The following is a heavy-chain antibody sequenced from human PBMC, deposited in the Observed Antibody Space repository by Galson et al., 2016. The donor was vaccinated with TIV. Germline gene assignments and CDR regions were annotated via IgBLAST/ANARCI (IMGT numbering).Heavy chain of an antibody. CDR1: GYTFTNYA. CDR3: ARGGGVTDFWSKYYPGDMDV. Sequence: SVKVSCKASGYTFTNYAMHWVRQAPGQRLEWMGWINDGNANTKYSQKFKGRVTITRDKSESTAHMEMSSLKSEDTAVYYCARGGGVTDFWSKYYPGDMDVWCQGTTVTVSS. D-gene: IGHD3-3*01. V-gene: IGHV1-3*01. CDR2: INDGNANT. J-gene: IGHJ6*02.